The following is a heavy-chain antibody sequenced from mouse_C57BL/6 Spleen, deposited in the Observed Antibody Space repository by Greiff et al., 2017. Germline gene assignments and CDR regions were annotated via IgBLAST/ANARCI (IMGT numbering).Heavy chain of an antibody. D-gene: IGHD1-1*01. CDR2: ISSGGSYT. V-gene: IGHV5-6*01. Sequence: EVQLQESGGDLVKPGGSLKLSCAASGFTFSSYGMSWVRQTPDKRLEWVATISSGGSYTYYPYSVKGRFTISRDNAKNTLYLQMSRLKSEDTAMYYCARITTVVYDFDYWGQGTTLTVSS. J-gene: IGHJ2*01. CDR3: ARITTVVYDFDY. CDR1: GFTFSSYG.